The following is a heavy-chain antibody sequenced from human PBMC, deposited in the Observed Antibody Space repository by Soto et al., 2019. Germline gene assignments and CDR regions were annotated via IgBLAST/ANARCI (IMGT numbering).Heavy chain of an antibody. D-gene: IGHD3-3*01. V-gene: IGHV3-23*01. J-gene: IGHJ6*02. Sequence: EVQLLESGGGLVQPGGSLRLSCAASGFTFSSYAMSWVRQAPGKGLEWVSAISGSGGSTYYADSVKGRFTISRDNSKNTLFLQINSLRAEDTAVYFCAKDQADFWRGYNYGMDVWGQGTTVTVSS. CDR1: GFTFSSYA. CDR2: ISGSGGST. CDR3: AKDQADFWRGYNYGMDV.